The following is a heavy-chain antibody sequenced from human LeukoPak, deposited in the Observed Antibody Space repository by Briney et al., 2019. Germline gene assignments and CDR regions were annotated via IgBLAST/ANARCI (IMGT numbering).Heavy chain of an antibody. CDR3: AREWDGYFDY. J-gene: IGHJ4*02. D-gene: IGHD1-26*01. CDR1: GGSISSSSYY. CDR2: IYYSGST. Sequence: PSETLSLTCTVSGGSISSSSYYWGWIRQPPGKGLEWIGSIYYSGSTYYNPSLKSRVTISVDTSKNQFSLKLSSVTAADTAVYYCAREWDGYFDYWGQGTLVTVSS. V-gene: IGHV4-39*07.